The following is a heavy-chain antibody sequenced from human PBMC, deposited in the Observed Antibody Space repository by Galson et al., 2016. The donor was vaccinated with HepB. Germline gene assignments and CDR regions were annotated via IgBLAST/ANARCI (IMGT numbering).Heavy chain of an antibody. Sequence: PALVKPTQTLTLTCTFSGFSLTANGEGVGWIRQPPGKALEWLALIYWDDDKRYSPSLKNRVTITKDTSKNQVALIMTNMDPVDTATYYCAHTDDSSGYYSCDYWGQGTLVTVSS. CDR3: AHTDDSSGYYSCDY. D-gene: IGHD3-22*01. CDR2: IYWDDDK. CDR1: GFSLTANGEG. V-gene: IGHV2-5*02. J-gene: IGHJ4*02.